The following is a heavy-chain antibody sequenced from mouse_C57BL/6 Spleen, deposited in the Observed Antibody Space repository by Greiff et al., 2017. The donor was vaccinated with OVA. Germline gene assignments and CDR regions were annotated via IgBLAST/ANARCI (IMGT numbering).Heavy chain of an antibody. CDR1: GYTFTDYY. V-gene: IGHV1-76*01. D-gene: IGHD4-1*01. J-gene: IGHJ2*01. Sequence: QVQLQQSGAELVRPGASVKLSCKASGYTFTDYYINWVKQRPGQGLEWIVRIYPGSGNTNYNQKFKGKATLTAEKSSSTPYMQLSNLTSEDSAVCFCARGSGTFDYWGQGTTLTVSS. CDR3: ARGSGTFDY. CDR2: IYPGSGNT.